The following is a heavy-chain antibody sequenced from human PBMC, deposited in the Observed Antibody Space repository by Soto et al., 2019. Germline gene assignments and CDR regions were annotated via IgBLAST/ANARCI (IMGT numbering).Heavy chain of an antibody. CDR1: GFAIRSNA. J-gene: IGHJ4*02. CDR2: ISFEGSYK. V-gene: IGHV3-30*04. D-gene: IGHD6-13*01. CDR3: VRAAGIAAAGSSQGVL. Sequence: GSLRLSCEASGFAIRSNAIHWVRQAPGKGLEWVAVISFEGSYKYYADSVKGRFTVSRDNSKNTVSLQMDSLTGEDSALYYCVRAAGIAAAGSSQGVLWGKGPLVTVSS.